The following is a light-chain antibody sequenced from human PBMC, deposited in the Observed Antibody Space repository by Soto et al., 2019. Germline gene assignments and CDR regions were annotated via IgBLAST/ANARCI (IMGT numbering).Light chain of an antibody. CDR1: RSLVYSDGNAY. J-gene: IGKJ1*01. CDR3: MQGTHWPPT. CDR2: KAS. V-gene: IGKV2-30*01. Sequence: DVVMTQSPLSLPVTLGQPASISCRSSRSLVYSDGNAYLNWFHQRPGQSPRRLIYKASNRDAGVPDRFSGRGSGTDFTLHINRVEAADVGVYYCMQGTHWPPTFARGTRVEIE.